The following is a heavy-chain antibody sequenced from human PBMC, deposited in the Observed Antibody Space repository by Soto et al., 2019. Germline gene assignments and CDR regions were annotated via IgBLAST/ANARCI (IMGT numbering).Heavy chain of an antibody. J-gene: IGHJ4*02. D-gene: IGHD4-17*01. CDR3: ARVYGDYPDY. V-gene: IGHV3-53*04. CDR1: GFTVSSNH. CDR2: IYSGGST. Sequence: GGSLRLSCAASGFTVSSNHMNWVRQAPGKGLEWVSVIYSGGSTYYADSVKGRFTISRHNSKNTLYLQMNSLRAEDTAVYYCARVYGDYPDYWGPGTLVTVSS.